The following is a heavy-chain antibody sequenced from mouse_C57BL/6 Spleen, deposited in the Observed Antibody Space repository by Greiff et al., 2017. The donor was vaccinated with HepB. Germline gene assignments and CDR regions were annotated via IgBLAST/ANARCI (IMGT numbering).Heavy chain of an antibody. CDR2: IHPNSGST. D-gene: IGHD3-2*02. CDR1: GYTFTSYW. V-gene: IGHV1-64*01. J-gene: IGHJ3*01. CDR3: ARTAQALFAY. Sequence: QVQLQQPGAELVKPGASVKLFCKASGYTFTSYWMHWVKQRPGQGLEWIGMIHPNSGSTNYNEKFKSKATLTVDKSSSTAYMQLSSLTSEDSAVYYCARTAQALFAYWGQGTLVTVSA.